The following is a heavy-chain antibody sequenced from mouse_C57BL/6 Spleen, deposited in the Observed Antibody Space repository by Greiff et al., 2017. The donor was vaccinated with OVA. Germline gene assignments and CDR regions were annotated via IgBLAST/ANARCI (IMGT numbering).Heavy chain of an antibody. CDR2: IDPENGDT. J-gene: IGHJ2*01. D-gene: IGHD1-1*01. CDR3: TSSITTVVATDY. Sequence: VQLVESGAELVRPGASVKLSCTASGFNIKDDYMHWVKQRPEQGLEWIGWIDPENGDTEYASKFQGKATITADTSSNTAYLQLSSLTSEDTAVYYCTSSITTVVATDYWGQGTTLTVSS. CDR1: GFNIKDDY. V-gene: IGHV14-4*01.